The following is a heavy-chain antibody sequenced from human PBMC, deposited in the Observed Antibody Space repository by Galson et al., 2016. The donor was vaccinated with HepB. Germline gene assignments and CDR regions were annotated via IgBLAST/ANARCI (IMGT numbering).Heavy chain of an antibody. CDR3: ARGISEQLKPSAYYYYVDV. CDR1: GDSVSSNSAS. D-gene: IGHD1-1*01. Sequence: CAISGDSVSSNSASWHFIRQSPSRGLEWLGRTYYRSKWYNDYAVSVRSRITINPDTSKNQFSLQLNSVTPEDTAVYYCARGISEQLKPSAYYYYVDVWGKGTTVTVSS. CDR2: TYYRSKWYN. V-gene: IGHV6-1*01. J-gene: IGHJ6*03.